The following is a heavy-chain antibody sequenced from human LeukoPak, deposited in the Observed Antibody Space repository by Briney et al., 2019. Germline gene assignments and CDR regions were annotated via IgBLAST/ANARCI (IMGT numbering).Heavy chain of an antibody. CDR2: TYYRSKWYN. CDR3: GRVPGRYSGGYGWFDP. CDR1: GDSVSSNSAA. D-gene: IGHD1-26*01. V-gene: IGHV6-1*01. J-gene: IGHJ5*02. Sequence: SQTLSLTCAISGDSVSSNSAAWNWIRQSPSRGLEWLGRTYYRSKWYNDYAVSVKSRITINPDTSKNQFSLQLNSVTPEDTAVYYCGRVPGRYSGGYGWFDPWGQGTLVTVSS.